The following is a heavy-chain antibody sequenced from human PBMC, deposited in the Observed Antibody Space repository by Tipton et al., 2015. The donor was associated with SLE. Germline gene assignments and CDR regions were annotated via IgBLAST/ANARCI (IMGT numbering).Heavy chain of an antibody. D-gene: IGHD3-22*01. CDR3: AREMYYYDSSGYQSYYYYGMDV. CDR1: GGSISSYY. J-gene: IGHJ6*02. CDR2: IYYSGST. Sequence: TLSLTCSVSGGSISSYYWSWIRRPPGKGLEWIGYIYYSGSTNYNPSLKSRVTISVDTSKNQFSLKLSSVTAADTAVYYCAREMYYYDSSGYQSYYYYGMDVWGQGTTVTVSS. V-gene: IGHV4-59*01.